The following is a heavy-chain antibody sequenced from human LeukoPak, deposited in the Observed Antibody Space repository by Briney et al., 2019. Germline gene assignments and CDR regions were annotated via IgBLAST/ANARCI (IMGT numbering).Heavy chain of an antibody. CDR2: TSYDESEK. J-gene: IGHJ4*02. D-gene: IGHD6-19*01. V-gene: IGHV3-30*18. CDR1: GFTFSSYG. Sequence: GGSLRLSCAASGFTFSSYGMHWVRQAPGKGLEWVAITSYDESEKYYVDSVKGRFTISRDKSKNTLYLQMNSLRTEDTAVYYCAKYGIVVAGKGLPDWWGQGTLVTVSS. CDR3: AKYGIVVAGKGLPDW.